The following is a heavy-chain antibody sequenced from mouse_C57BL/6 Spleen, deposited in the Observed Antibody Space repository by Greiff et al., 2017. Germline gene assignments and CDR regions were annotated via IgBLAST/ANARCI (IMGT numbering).Heavy chain of an antibody. D-gene: IGHD1-1*01. CDR3: ASAVYEDAMDY. J-gene: IGHJ4*01. V-gene: IGHV5-12*01. CDR1: GFTFSDYY. Sequence: EVKVVESGGGLVQPGGSLKLSCAASGFTFSDYYMYWVRQTPEKRLEWVAYISNGGGSTYYPDTVKGRFTISRDNAKNTLYLQMSRLKSEDTAMYYCASAVYEDAMDYWGQGTSVTVSS. CDR2: ISNGGGST.